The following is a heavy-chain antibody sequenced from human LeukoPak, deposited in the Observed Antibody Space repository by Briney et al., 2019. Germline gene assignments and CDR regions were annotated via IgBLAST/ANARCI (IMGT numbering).Heavy chain of an antibody. V-gene: IGHV3-23*01. CDR2: ISGSGGST. CDR3: TITYYYDSSGYEAY. Sequence: GGSLRLSCAASGFTFSSYAMSWVRQAPGKGLEWVSAISGSGGSTYYADSVKGRFTISRDNSKNTLYLQMNSLRAEDTAVYYCTITYYYDSSGYEAYWGQGTLVTVSS. CDR1: GFTFSSYA. J-gene: IGHJ4*02. D-gene: IGHD3-22*01.